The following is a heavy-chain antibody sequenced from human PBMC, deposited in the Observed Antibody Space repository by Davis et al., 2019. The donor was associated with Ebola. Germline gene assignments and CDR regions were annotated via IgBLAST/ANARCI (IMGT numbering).Heavy chain of an antibody. CDR2: IIPIFVTA. D-gene: IGHD2-2*01. V-gene: IGHV1-69*13. CDR1: GGTFSSYA. J-gene: IGHJ6*02. CDR3: ARTGSGYCISTSCRYYYYYGMDV. Sequence: SVKVSCKASGGTFSSYAISWVRQAPGQGLEWMGGIIPIFVTANYAQKFQGRVTITADESTTTAYMELSSLRSEDTAVYYCARTGSGYCISTSCRYYYYYGMDVWGQGTTVTVSS.